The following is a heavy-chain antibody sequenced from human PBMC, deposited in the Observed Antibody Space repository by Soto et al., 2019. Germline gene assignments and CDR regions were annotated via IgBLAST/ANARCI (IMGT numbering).Heavy chain of an antibody. V-gene: IGHV1-69*13. CDR3: ARIQSPGVLRGTFDY. D-gene: IGHD2-8*01. Sequence: SVKVSCKASGGIFSSYAITWVRQAPGQGLEWMGGIIPIFGTTNYAQKFQGRVAITADESTSTAYMELSSLIFEDTAVYYCARIQSPGVLRGTFDYWGQGTLVTVSS. CDR1: GGIFSSYA. CDR2: IIPIFGTT. J-gene: IGHJ4*02.